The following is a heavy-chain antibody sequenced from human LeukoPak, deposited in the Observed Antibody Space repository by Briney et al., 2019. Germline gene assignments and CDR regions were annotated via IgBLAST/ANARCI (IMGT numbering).Heavy chain of an antibody. CDR1: GYTFTAYY. V-gene: IGHV1-2*02. J-gene: IGHJ4*02. Sequence: ASVTVSCKASGYTFTAYYMHWMRQAPGQGPEWMGWINPNSSGTNFAQKFQGRVTMTSDTSISTAYMELSSLRPDDTAIYYCARAKVLVPDHWGQGTLVTVSS. CDR2: INPNSSGT. CDR3: ARAKVLVPDH.